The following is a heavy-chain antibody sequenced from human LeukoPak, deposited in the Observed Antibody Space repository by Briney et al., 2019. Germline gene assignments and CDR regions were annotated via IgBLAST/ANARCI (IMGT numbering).Heavy chain of an antibody. CDR2: MNPNSSNT. CDR1: GYTFTSYD. CDR3: ARGAGGPYDILTGQLDY. Sequence: ASVKVSCKASGYTFTSYDINCVRQATGQGLEWMGWMNPNSSNTGYAQKFQGRVTMTRNTSIITAYMELSSLRSEDTAVYYCARGAGGPYDILTGQLDYWGQGTLVTVSS. V-gene: IGHV1-8*01. J-gene: IGHJ4*02. D-gene: IGHD3-9*01.